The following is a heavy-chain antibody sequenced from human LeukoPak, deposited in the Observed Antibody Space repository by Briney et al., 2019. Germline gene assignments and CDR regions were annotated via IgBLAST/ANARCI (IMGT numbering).Heavy chain of an antibody. CDR2: ISVSGGST. D-gene: IGHD3-22*01. J-gene: IGHJ4*02. CDR1: GFTFSSYW. V-gene: IGHV3-23*01. CDR3: AKARGGYLFDY. Sequence: GGSLRLSCAASGFTFSSYWMSWVRQAPGKGLEWVSAISVSGGSTYYADSVKGRFAISRDNSKNTLYLQMNTLRAEDTAVYYCAKARGGYLFDYWGQGTLVTVSS.